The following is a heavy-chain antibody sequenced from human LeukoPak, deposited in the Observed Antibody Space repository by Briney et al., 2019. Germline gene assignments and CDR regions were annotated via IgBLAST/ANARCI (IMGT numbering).Heavy chain of an antibody. CDR1: GGSISSSSYY. V-gene: IGHV4-39*01. CDR3: ARLEGGCTSTSCYAIDY. Sequence: PSETLSLTCTVSGGSISSSSYYWGWIRQPPGKGLEWIGNIYYSGSTYYNPSLKSRVTISVDTSKNQFSLKLSSVTAADTAVYFCARLEGGCTSTSCYAIDYWGQGTLVTVSS. D-gene: IGHD2-2*01. J-gene: IGHJ4*02. CDR2: IYYSGST.